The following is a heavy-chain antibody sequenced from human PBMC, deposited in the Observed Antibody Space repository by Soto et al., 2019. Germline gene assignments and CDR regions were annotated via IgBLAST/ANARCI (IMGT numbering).Heavy chain of an antibody. J-gene: IGHJ4*02. Sequence: EVQLLESGGGLVHPGGSLRLSCVASGFTFKSYAMNWVRQAPGKGLEWVSLISGSGGSTFYADSVKGRFTISRDNSKNTLYLQLNSLRAEDTAIYYCAKIKTNGGYSYGSTDYWGQGTLVTVSS. D-gene: IGHD5-18*01. CDR2: ISGSGGST. V-gene: IGHV3-23*01. CDR1: GFTFKSYA. CDR3: AKIKTNGGYSYGSTDY.